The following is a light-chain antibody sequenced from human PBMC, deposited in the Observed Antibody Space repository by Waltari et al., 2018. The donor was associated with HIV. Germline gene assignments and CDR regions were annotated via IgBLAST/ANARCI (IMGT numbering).Light chain of an antibody. CDR3: KTRDRSGNLYV. CDR1: NLRTYY. Sequence: SSELTQDPAVSVALGQTVQITCQGDNLRTYYASWYQQKPGQAPVLVSYGKNRRHSEIPDRFSSSASRNKAFLTITGAQAEDEAEYYCKTRDRSGNLYVFGTGTTVTVL. J-gene: IGLJ1*01. CDR2: GKN. V-gene: IGLV3-19*01.